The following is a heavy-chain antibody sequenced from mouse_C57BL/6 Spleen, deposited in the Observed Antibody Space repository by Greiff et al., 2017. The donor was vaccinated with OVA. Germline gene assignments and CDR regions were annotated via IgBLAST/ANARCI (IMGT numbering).Heavy chain of an antibody. D-gene: IGHD3-2*02. CDR1: GFTFSDYG. CDR2: ISSGSSTI. J-gene: IGHJ3*01. V-gene: IGHV5-17*01. Sequence: EVKLVESGGGLVKPGGSLKLSCAASGFTFSDYGMHWVRQAPEKGLEWVAYISSGSSTIYYADTVKGRFTISRDNAKNTLFLQMTSLRSEDTAMYYCASRQLRLPFAYWGQGTLVTVSA. CDR3: ASRQLRLPFAY.